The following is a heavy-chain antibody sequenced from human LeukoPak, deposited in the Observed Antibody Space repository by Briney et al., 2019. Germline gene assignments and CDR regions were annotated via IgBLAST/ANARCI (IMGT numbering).Heavy chain of an antibody. Sequence: GGSLRLSCAASGFTFSSYSMNWVRQAPGKGLEWVSSISSSSSYIYYADSVKGRFTISRDNAKNSLYLQMNSLRAEDTAGGLGSSWAYDAFDIWGQGTMVTVSS. CDR3: SSWAYDAFDI. D-gene: IGHD6-13*01. CDR1: GFTFSSYS. CDR2: ISSSSSYI. J-gene: IGHJ3*02. V-gene: IGHV3-21*01.